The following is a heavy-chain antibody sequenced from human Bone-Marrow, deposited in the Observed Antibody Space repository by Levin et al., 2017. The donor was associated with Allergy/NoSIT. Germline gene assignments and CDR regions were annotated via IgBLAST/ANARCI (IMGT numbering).Heavy chain of an antibody. D-gene: IGHD6-6*01. CDR3: TRFVPYFDY. CDR2: IRSETYGGTT. J-gene: IGHJ4*02. CDR1: GFTFGDYA. Sequence: GGSLRLSCTASGFTFGDYAMSWVRQAPGKGLEWVGFIRSETYGGTTEYAASVKGRFTISRDDAKSIAYLQLNSLKIDDTAIYYCTRFVPYFDYWGQGTLVTVSS. V-gene: IGHV3-49*04.